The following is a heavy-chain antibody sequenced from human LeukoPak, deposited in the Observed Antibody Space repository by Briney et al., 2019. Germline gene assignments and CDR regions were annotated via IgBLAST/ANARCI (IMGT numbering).Heavy chain of an antibody. D-gene: IGHD6-13*01. Sequence: GGSLRLSCAASGFTFSSYGMHWVRQAPGKGLEWVAVIWYDGSNKYYADSVKGRFTISRDNSKNTLYLQMNSLRAEDTAVYYCARAKYSSSSEYFDYWGQGTLVTVSS. V-gene: IGHV3-33*01. CDR3: ARAKYSSSSEYFDY. J-gene: IGHJ4*02. CDR1: GFTFSSYG. CDR2: IWYDGSNK.